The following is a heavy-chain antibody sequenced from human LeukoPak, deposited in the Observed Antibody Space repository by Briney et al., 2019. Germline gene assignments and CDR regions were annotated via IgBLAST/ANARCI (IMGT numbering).Heavy chain of an antibody. D-gene: IGHD1-26*01. J-gene: IGHJ5*02. CDR3: ARVRYRWDSTGWFDP. V-gene: IGHV4-4*07. Sequence: KPSETLSLTCTVSGGSISSYSWSWIRQPAGKGLEWIGLIYISGSTNYNPSLKSRVTMSVDTSKNRFSLNLSSVTAADTAVYYCARVRYRWDSTGWFDPWGQGTLVTVSS. CDR2: IYISGST. CDR1: GGSISSYS.